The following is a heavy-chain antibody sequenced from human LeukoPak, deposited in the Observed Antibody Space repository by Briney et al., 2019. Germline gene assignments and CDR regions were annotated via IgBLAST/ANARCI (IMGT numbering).Heavy chain of an antibody. Sequence: GGSLRLSCAASGFPFSGYYMSWIRQAPGKGLDWVSFISSSGGTIYYADSVKGRFTISRDSAKNSLYLQMNSLRAEDTALYYCARLYYYDSSGYYIFDYWGQGTLVTVSS. CDR1: GFPFSGYY. J-gene: IGHJ4*02. V-gene: IGHV3-11*01. D-gene: IGHD3-22*01. CDR2: ISSSGGTI. CDR3: ARLYYYDSSGYYIFDY.